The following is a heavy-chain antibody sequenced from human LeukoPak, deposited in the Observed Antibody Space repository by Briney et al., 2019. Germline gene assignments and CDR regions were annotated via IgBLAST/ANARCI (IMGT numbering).Heavy chain of an antibody. Sequence: GGSLRLSCAASGFTFSSYGMSWVRQAPGKGLEWVSVISGSGASTYYADSVKGRFTISRDNSKNTLYLQMNSLRAEDTAVYYCAKVSDEWPYDILTGYSFAFDIWGQGTMVTVSS. J-gene: IGHJ3*02. D-gene: IGHD3-9*01. V-gene: IGHV3-23*01. CDR3: AKVSDEWPYDILTGYSFAFDI. CDR1: GFTFSSYG. CDR2: ISGSGAST.